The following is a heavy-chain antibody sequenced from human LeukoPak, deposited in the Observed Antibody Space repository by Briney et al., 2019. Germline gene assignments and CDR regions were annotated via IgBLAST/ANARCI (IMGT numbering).Heavy chain of an antibody. D-gene: IGHD6-13*01. CDR1: GGSISSNNW. Sequence: SETLSLTCAVSGGSISSNNWWSWVRQPPGKGLEWIGEIFHGGSTNYSPSLKSRVTLSLDKSKNQSSLRLTSVTAADTAVYYCAKSPIAAAGIDYFQYWGQGTLVTVSS. J-gene: IGHJ1*01. CDR3: AKSPIAAAGIDYFQY. V-gene: IGHV4-4*02. CDR2: IFHGGST.